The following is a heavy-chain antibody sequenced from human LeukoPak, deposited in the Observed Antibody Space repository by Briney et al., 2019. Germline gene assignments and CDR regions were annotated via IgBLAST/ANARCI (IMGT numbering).Heavy chain of an antibody. Sequence: SETLSLTCTVSGGSISSYYWSWIRQPPGKGLEWIGYIYYSGSTNYNPSLKSRVTVSVDTSKNQFSLKLSSVTAADTAVYYCARHVSAYGSGSYYNGARGTFISYYGMDVWGQGTTVTVSS. V-gene: IGHV4-59*08. CDR1: GGSISSYY. CDR3: ARHVSAYGSGSYYNGARGTFISYYGMDV. CDR2: IYYSGST. D-gene: IGHD3-10*01. J-gene: IGHJ6*02.